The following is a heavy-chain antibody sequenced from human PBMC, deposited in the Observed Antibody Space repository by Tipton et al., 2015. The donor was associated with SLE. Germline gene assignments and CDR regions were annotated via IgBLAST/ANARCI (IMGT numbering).Heavy chain of an antibody. J-gene: IGHJ4*02. CDR3: AKDFNYDNADFN. Sequence: TLSLTCTVSGGSINRYYWSWIRQAPGKGLEWIGYIYFTGSTRYNPSLESRVTMSVDTSKNQFSLKLSSVTVADTAVYYCAKDFNYDNADFNWGQGKLVIVSS. D-gene: IGHD4-17*01. V-gene: IGHV4-59*12. CDR1: GGSINRYY. CDR2: IYFTGST.